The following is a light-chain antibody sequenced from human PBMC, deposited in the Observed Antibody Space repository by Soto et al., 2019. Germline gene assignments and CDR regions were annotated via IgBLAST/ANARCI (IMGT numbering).Light chain of an antibody. CDR3: CSYAGSYIQYV. Sequence: QSALTQPRSVSGSPGQSVTLSCTGTSSDVGNYDYVSWYQQHPGMAPKLMIYDVSKRPSGVPDRFSGSESGNTASLTISGLQAEDEADYYCCSYAGSYIQYVFGTGTKVTVL. CDR1: SSDVGNYDY. V-gene: IGLV2-11*01. CDR2: DVS. J-gene: IGLJ1*01.